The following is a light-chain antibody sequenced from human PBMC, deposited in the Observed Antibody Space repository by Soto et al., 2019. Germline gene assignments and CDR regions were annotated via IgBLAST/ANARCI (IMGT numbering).Light chain of an antibody. CDR2: GAS. CDR1: QSISSN. CDR3: QQYGDSPRT. J-gene: IGKJ1*01. V-gene: IGKV3-15*01. Sequence: EIVMTQSPATLSVSPGGRATLSCRASQSISSNLAWYQQKPGQAPRLLIYGASTRATGIPARFSGSGSGTEFTLTISSLQSEDFAMYYCQQYGDSPRTFGQGTKVDI.